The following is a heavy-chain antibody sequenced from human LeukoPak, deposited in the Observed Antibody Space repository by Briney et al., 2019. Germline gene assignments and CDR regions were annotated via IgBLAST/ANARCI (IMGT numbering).Heavy chain of an antibody. CDR2: ISYDGSNK. CDR3: ARDSVATPGY. D-gene: IGHD5-12*01. V-gene: IGHV3-30-3*01. CDR1: GFTFSSYA. Sequence: GGSLRLSCAASGFTFSSYAMHWVRQAPGKGLEWVAVISYDGSNKYYADSVKGRFTISRDNSKNTLYLQMNSLRAEDTAVYYRARDSVATPGYWGQGTLVTVFS. J-gene: IGHJ4*02.